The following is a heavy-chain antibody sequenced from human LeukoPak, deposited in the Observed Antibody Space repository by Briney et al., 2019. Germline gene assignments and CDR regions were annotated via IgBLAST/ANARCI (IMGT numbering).Heavy chain of an antibody. Sequence: GGSLRLSCAVSGFTFSSHDLHWVRQAAGKGLEWVSTIGTTGDTFYPDSVKGRFTISRESAKNSLYLQMNRLRAGDTAVYYCARDLRGYRYGGYPYFYGIDVWGQGTAVTVSS. CDR3: ARDLRGYRYGGYPYFYGIDV. V-gene: IGHV3-13*01. J-gene: IGHJ6*02. D-gene: IGHD5-18*01. CDR1: GFTFSSHD. CDR2: IGTTGDT.